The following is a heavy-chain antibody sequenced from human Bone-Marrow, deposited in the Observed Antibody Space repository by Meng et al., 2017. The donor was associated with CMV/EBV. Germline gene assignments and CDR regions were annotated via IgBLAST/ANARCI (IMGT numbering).Heavy chain of an antibody. CDR2: INPNSGGT. V-gene: IGHV1-2*02. CDR1: GYTFTGYY. CDR3: ARVGYCSSTSCPKDFQH. J-gene: IGHJ1*01. Sequence: ASVKVSCKASGYTFTGYYMHWVRQAPGQGLEWMGWINPNSGGTNYAQKFQGRVTMTRDTSISTAYMELSRLRSDDTAVYHCARVGYCSSTSCPKDFQHWGQGTLVTVSS. D-gene: IGHD2-2*01.